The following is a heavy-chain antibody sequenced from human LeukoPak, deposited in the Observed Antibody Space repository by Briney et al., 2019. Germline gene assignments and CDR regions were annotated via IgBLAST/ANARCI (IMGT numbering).Heavy chain of an antibody. CDR1: GYILSTKT. J-gene: IGHJ5*02. CDR3: ARGPGPPDL. D-gene: IGHD1-14*01. CDR2: ISTSTGTP. V-gene: IGHV7-4-1*02. Sequence: ASVKVSRKASGYILSTKTINWMRQAPGQGPEWMGWISTSTGTPTYAQGFTGRFVFSLDTAVGTAFLQITNLQADDTAVYYCARGPGPPDLWGQGTLVTVSS.